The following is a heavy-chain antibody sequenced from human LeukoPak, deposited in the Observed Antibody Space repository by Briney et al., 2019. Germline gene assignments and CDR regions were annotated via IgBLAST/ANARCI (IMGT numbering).Heavy chain of an antibody. J-gene: IGHJ4*02. V-gene: IGHV4-31*03. CDR1: GGSISSDDYY. CDR3: ARGIPSPYYFDY. Sequence: SQTLSLTCTVSGGSISSDDYYWSWIRQHPWKGLECIGNIYYSGSTYYNPSLKSRVTISLDTSNNQFSLKLTSVTAADTAVYYCARGIPSPYYFDYWGQGTLVTVSS. D-gene: IGHD2-21*01. CDR2: IYYSGST.